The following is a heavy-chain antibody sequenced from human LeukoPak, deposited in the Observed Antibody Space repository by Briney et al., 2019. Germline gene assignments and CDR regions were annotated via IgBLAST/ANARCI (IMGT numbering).Heavy chain of an antibody. CDR1: GFTFGGYG. V-gene: IGHV3-20*04. J-gene: IGHJ4*02. D-gene: IGHD3-10*01. CDR3: ASTKIFSGSWSYYNVRGHPKGFDY. CDR2: INWSGGST. Sequence: PGGSLRLSCAASGFTFGGYGMSWVRQAPGKGLEWVSGINWSGGSTYYADSVKGRFTISRDNAKNSLHLQMNSLTAEDTALYYCASTKIFSGSWSYYNVRGHPKGFDYWGQGALVTVSS.